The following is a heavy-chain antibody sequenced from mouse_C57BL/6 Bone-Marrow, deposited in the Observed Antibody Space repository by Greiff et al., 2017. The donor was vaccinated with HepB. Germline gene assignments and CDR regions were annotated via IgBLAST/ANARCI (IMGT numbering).Heavy chain of an antibody. J-gene: IGHJ3*01. D-gene: IGHD3-3*01. CDR3: TREGHWFAY. CDR1: GFTFSSYA. V-gene: IGHV5-9-1*02. Sequence: EVQVVESGEGLVKPGGSLKLSCAASGFTFSSYALSWVRQTPEKRLEWVAYISSGGDYIYYADTVKGRFTISRDNARNTLYLQMSSLKSEDTAMYYCTREGHWFAYWGQGTLVTVSA. CDR2: ISSGGDYI.